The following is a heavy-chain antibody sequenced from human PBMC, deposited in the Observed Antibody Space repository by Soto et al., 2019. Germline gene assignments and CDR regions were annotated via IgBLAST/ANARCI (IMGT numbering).Heavy chain of an antibody. CDR2: IVVGSGNT. V-gene: IGHV1-58*01. J-gene: IGHJ6*02. Sequence: SVKVSCKASGFTFTSSAVQWVRQARGQRLEWIGWIVVGSGNTNYAQKFQERVTITRDMSTSTAYMELSSLRSEDTAVYYCAALGPYLEHNYYYYGMDVWGQGTTVTVSS. CDR3: AALGPYLEHNYYYYGMDV. D-gene: IGHD1-20*01. CDR1: GFTFTSSA.